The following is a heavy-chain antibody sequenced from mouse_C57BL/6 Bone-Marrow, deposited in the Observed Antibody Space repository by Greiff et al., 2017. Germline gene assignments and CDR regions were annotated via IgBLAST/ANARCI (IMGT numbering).Heavy chain of an antibody. V-gene: IGHV5-9*01. CDR1: GFTFSSYT. J-gene: IGHJ1*03. D-gene: IGHD2-3*01. CDR3: ARHGYYSYWYFDV. CDR2: ISGGGGNT. Sequence: EVQLVESGGGLVKPGGSLKLSCAASGFTFSSYTMSWVRQTPEKRLEWVATISGGGGNTYYPDSVKGRFPISRDNAKNTLYLQMSSLRSEDTALYYCARHGYYSYWYFDVWGTGTTVTVSS.